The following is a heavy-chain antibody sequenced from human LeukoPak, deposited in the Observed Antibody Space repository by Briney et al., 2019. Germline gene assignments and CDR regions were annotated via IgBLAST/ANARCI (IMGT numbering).Heavy chain of an antibody. D-gene: IGHD4-17*01. J-gene: IGHJ4*02. CDR2: ISGYNSKT. CDR1: GYSFTNYG. V-gene: IGHV1-8*03. CDR3: ARGSYGDEY. Sequence: GASVKVSCKTSGYSFTNYGITWVRQAPGQGLEWMGWISGYNSKTFYAQKFQGRVTITRNTSISTAYMELSSLRSEDTAVYYCARGSYGDEYWGQGTLVTVSS.